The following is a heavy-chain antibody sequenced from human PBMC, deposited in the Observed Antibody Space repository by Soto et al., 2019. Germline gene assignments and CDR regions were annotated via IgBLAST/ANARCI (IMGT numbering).Heavy chain of an antibody. CDR3: TTYSGSSPE. CDR1: GLTFSNAW. D-gene: IGHD6-13*01. Sequence: EVQLVESGGGLVKPGGSLRLSCAASGLTFSNAWMNWVRQAPGKGLEWVGRIKRKIDGETTEYASPVKDRFTISRDDSKNTMFLQMNSLETEDTGVYYCTTYSGSSPEWGQGTLVTVSS. CDR2: IKRKIDGETT. V-gene: IGHV3-15*07. J-gene: IGHJ4*02.